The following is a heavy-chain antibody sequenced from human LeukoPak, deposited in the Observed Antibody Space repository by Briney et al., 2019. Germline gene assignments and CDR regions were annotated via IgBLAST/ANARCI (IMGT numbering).Heavy chain of an antibody. J-gene: IGHJ5*02. Sequence: GGSLRLSCAASGFTFSSYSMNWVRQAPGKGLGWVSSISSSSSYIYYADSVKGRFTISRDNAKNSLYLQMNSLRAEDTAVYYCARDLNWNYVPWGQGTLVTVSS. CDR3: ARDLNWNYVP. CDR1: GFTFSSYS. V-gene: IGHV3-21*01. CDR2: ISSSSSYI. D-gene: IGHD1-7*01.